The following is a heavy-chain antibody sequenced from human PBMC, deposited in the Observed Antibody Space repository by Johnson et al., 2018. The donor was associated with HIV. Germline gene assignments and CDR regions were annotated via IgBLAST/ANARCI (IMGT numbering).Heavy chain of an antibody. Sequence: QMQLVESGGGVVQPGRSLRLSCAASGFTFSSYAMHWVRQAPGKGLEWVAVISYDGSNKYYADSVKGRFTISRDNSKNTLYLQMNSLRAEDTAVYYCAKGQYSSSPCAFDIWGQGTMVTVSS. CDR2: ISYDGSNK. CDR3: AKGQYSSSPCAFDI. V-gene: IGHV3-30-3*01. CDR1: GFTFSSYA. J-gene: IGHJ3*02. D-gene: IGHD6-6*01.